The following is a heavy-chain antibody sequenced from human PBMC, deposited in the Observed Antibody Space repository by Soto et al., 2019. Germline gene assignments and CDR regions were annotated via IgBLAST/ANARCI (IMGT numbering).Heavy chain of an antibody. CDR3: ARGEWAEDQGGYYYYGMDV. CDR1: GGSFSGYY. D-gene: IGHD1-26*01. V-gene: IGHV4-34*01. J-gene: IGHJ6*02. Sequence: NPSETLSLTCAVYGGSFSGYYWSWIRQPPGKGLEWIGEINHSGSTNYNPSLKSRVTISVDTSKNQFSLKLSSVTAADTAVYYCARGEWAEDQGGYYYYGMDVWGQGTTVTVSS. CDR2: INHSGST.